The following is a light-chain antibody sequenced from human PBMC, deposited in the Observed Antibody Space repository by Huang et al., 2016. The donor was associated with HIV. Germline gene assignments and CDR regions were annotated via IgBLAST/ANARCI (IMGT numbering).Light chain of an antibody. CDR2: AAS. V-gene: IGKV3-15*01. J-gene: IGKJ1*01. CDR3: QQYNDWPRS. Sequence: EIVMTQSPGTLSVAPGERATLSCRASQNINTNLAWFQQKPGQAPRLLIYAASTRTADFPARFSGSGSRTEFTLTISSLQSEDIAGYYCQQYNDWPRSFGQGTKVEIK. CDR1: QNINTN.